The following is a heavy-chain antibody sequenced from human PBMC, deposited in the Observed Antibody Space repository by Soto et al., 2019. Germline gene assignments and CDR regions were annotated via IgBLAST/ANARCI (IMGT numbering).Heavy chain of an antibody. Sequence: EVQLVESGGGLVQPGGSLRLSCAASGFTFSSYSMNWVRQAPGKGLEWVSYISSSSSTIYYADSVKGRFTISRDNAKNSLYLQMNSLRAEDTAVYYCARGIVELPSVGFGYWGQGTLVTVSS. D-gene: IGHD1-7*01. J-gene: IGHJ4*02. CDR1: GFTFSSYS. CDR3: ARGIVELPSVGFGY. CDR2: ISSSSSTI. V-gene: IGHV3-48*01.